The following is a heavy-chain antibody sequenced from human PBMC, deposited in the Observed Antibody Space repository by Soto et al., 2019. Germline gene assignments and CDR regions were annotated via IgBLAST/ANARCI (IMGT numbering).Heavy chain of an antibody. Sequence: PSETLSLTCTVYGGSISSGGYYWSWIRQHPXKGLEWIGYIYYSGSTYYNPSLKSRVTISVDTSKNQFSLKLSSVTAADTAVYYCAVYYYDSSGYYPGGAFDIWGQGTMVTVS. D-gene: IGHD3-22*01. J-gene: IGHJ3*02. CDR2: IYYSGST. CDR1: GGSISSGGYY. V-gene: IGHV4-31*03. CDR3: AVYYYDSSGYYPGGAFDI.